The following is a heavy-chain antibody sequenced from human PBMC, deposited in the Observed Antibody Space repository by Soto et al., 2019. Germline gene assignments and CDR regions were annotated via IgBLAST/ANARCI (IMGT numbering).Heavy chain of an antibody. CDR2: ISYDGSNK. Sequence: GGSLRLSCAASGFTFSSYDMHWVRQTPGKGLEWVAVISYDGSNKYYADSVKGRFTISRDNSKNTLYLQMNSLRTEDTAVYYCATKIVAATSDYWGQGTLVTVSS. CDR1: GFTFSSYD. V-gene: IGHV3-30*03. D-gene: IGHD2-15*01. CDR3: ATKIVAATSDY. J-gene: IGHJ4*02.